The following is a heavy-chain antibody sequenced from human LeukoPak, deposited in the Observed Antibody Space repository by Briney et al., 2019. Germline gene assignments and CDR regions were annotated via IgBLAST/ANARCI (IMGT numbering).Heavy chain of an antibody. Sequence: GGSLRLSCAASGFTVSSNYMSWVRQAPGKGLEWVSVIYSGGSTYYADSVKGRFTISRDNSKNTLYLQMNSLRAEDTAVYYCARDWHASQGQYYYDSSGYPAALDAFDIWSQGTMVPVSS. CDR2: IYSGGST. J-gene: IGHJ3*02. V-gene: IGHV3-66*02. CDR3: ARDWHASQGQYYYDSSGYPAALDAFDI. CDR1: GFTVSSNY. D-gene: IGHD3-22*01.